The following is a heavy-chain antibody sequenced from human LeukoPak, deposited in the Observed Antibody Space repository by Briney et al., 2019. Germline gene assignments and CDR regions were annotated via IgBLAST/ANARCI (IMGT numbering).Heavy chain of an antibody. J-gene: IGHJ6*03. Sequence: WASVKVSCKASGYTFTSYGISWVRQAPGQGLEWMGWINPDGDVTKSAQKFQGRVTMTTDKSINTVFMELSGLTSDDTALYYCARGPNHYYYMDFWGKGTTVSVSS. CDR2: INPDGDVT. CDR3: ARGPNHYYYMDF. V-gene: IGHV1-2*02. D-gene: IGHD2-8*01. CDR1: GYTFTSYG.